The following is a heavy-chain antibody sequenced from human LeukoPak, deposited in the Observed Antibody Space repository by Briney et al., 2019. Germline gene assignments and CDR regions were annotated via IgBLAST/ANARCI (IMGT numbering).Heavy chain of an antibody. CDR1: GGSFSGYY. J-gene: IGHJ5*02. CDR2: IYYSGST. D-gene: IGHD2-2*01. V-gene: IGHV4-59*01. Sequence: PSETLSLTCAVYGGSFSGYYWSWIRQPPGKGLEWIGYIYYSGSTNYNPSLKSRVTISVDTSKNQFSLKLSSVTAADTAVYYCARLGYCSSTSCYGDWFDPWGQGTLVTVSS. CDR3: ARLGYCSSTSCYGDWFDP.